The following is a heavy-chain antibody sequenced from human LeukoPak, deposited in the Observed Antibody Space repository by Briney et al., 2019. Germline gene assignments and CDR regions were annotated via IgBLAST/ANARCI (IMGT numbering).Heavy chain of an antibody. D-gene: IGHD2-21*02. Sequence: SETLSLTCTVSGGSISSSSYYWGWIRQPPGKGLEWIGSIYYSGSTYYNPSLKSHVTISVATSKNQFSLKLSSVTAADTAVYYCARVRWCGGDCYYFDYWGQGTLVTVSS. CDR3: ARVRWCGGDCYYFDY. J-gene: IGHJ4*02. CDR1: GGSISSSSYY. V-gene: IGHV4-39*01. CDR2: IYYSGST.